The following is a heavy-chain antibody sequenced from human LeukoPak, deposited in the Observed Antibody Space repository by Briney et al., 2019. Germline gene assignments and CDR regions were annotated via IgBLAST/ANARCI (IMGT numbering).Heavy chain of an antibody. CDR3: ARGVPAVDI. D-gene: IGHD2-2*01. CDR1: GFTFSSYS. J-gene: IGHJ3*02. V-gene: IGHV3-21*01. CDR2: ISTTSSYT. Sequence: GGSLRLSCAASGFTFSSYSMNWVRQAQGKGLEWFSSISTTSSYTYYADSVKGRFTISRDNAKNSLYLQMNSLRAEDTAVYYCARGVPAVDIWGQGTMVTVSS.